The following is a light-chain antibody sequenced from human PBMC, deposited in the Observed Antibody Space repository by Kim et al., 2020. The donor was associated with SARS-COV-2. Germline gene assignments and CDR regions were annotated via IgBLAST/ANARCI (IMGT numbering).Light chain of an antibody. CDR1: DSDVGGYNY. CDR3: SSYTSGSTYV. CDR2: DVS. J-gene: IGLJ1*01. V-gene: IGLV2-14*03. Sequence: GQSIAISCTGADSDVGGYNYVSWYQQHPGKAPKLIIYDVSNRPSGISNRFSGSKSGNTAYLTISGLQAEDEAEYFCSSYTSGSTYVFGGGSKVTVL.